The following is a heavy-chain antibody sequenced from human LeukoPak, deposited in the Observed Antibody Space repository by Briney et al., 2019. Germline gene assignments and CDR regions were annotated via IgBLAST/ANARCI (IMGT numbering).Heavy chain of an antibody. D-gene: IGHD3-10*01. V-gene: IGHV1-46*01. Sequence: GASVKVSCKASGYTFTSYYMHWVRQAPGQGLEWMGIINPSGGSTNHAQKFQGRVTMTRDTSTNTVYMELSSLRSEDTAVYYCARGPSITMVRGGQWYYYMDVWGKGTTVTISS. J-gene: IGHJ6*03. CDR1: GYTFTSYY. CDR2: INPSGGST. CDR3: ARGPSITMVRGGQWYYYMDV.